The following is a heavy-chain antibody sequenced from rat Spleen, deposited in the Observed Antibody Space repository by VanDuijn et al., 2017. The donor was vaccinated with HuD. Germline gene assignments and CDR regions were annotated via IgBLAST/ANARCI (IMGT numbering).Heavy chain of an antibody. CDR2: INSAGST. V-gene: IGHV3-3*01. D-gene: IGHD1-12*02. CDR3: ARSMMVLITSGVMDA. CDR1: GYSITSSYR. J-gene: IGHJ4*01. Sequence: EVQLQESGPGLVKPSQSLSLTCSVTGYSITSSYRWNWIRKFPGNKLEWMGYINSAGSTNYNPSLKSRISITRDTSKNQFFLQVNSVTTEDTATYYCARSMMVLITSGVMDAWGQGASVTVSS.